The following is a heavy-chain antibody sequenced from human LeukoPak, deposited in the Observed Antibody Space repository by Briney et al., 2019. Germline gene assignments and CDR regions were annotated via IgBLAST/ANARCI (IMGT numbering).Heavy chain of an antibody. J-gene: IGHJ4*02. Sequence: GGSLRLSCVVSGFTFSGSAVHWVRQASGKGLEWVGRIRSKANNYATAYAASVKGRFTISRDDSKNTAYLQMNSLKTEDAAVYYCTGDNFDSSVKFDYWGQGTLVTVSS. CDR1: GFTFSGSA. V-gene: IGHV3-73*01. CDR2: IRSKANNYAT. D-gene: IGHD3-22*01. CDR3: TGDNFDSSVKFDY.